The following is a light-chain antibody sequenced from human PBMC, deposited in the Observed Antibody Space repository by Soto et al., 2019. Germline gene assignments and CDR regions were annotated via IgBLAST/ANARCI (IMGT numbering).Light chain of an antibody. V-gene: IGKV1-5*01. CDR3: QQYNSYSWT. J-gene: IGKJ1*01. CDR2: DAS. CDR1: QSISSW. Sequence: DIQMTQSPSTLSASVGDRVTITCRASQSISSWLAWYQQKPGKAPKLLIYDASRLESGVPSRFSGSGSGTEFTLTISSLQPDEFASYYYQQYNSYSWTFGQGTKVEIK.